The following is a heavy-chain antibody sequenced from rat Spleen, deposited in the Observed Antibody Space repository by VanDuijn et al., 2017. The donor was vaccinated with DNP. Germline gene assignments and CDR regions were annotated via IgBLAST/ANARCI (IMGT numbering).Heavy chain of an antibody. V-gene: IGHV2S18*01. J-gene: IGHJ3*01. CDR2: VWYDGDT. Sequence: QVQLKESGPGLVQPSETLSLTCTVSGFSLTSSSVSWVRQPSGKRTEWMGRVWYDGDTAYNSALRSRLSFSRDTSKNQVFLKMNSLQTDDTATYYCASTQYSGDVNWFAYWGQGTLVTVSS. CDR3: ASTQYSGDVNWFAY. CDR1: GFSLTSSS. D-gene: IGHD1-1*01.